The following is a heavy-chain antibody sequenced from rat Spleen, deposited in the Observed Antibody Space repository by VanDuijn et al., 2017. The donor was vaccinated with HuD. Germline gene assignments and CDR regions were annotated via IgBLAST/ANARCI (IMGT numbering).Heavy chain of an antibody. CDR3: ARAGYLRDWYFDF. CDR1: GFTFSDYY. D-gene: IGHD2-2*01. Sequence: EVQLVESDGGLVQPGRSLKLSCAASGFTFSDYYMAWVRQAPTKGLEWVATIIYDGSRTYFRDSVKGRFTISRDIAKNTLYLQMDSLRSEDTATYYCARAGYLRDWYFDFWGPGTMVTVSS. CDR2: IIYDGSRT. V-gene: IGHV5-17*01. J-gene: IGHJ1*01.